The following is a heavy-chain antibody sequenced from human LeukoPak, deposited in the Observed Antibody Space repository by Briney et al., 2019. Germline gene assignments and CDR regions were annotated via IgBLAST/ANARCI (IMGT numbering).Heavy chain of an antibody. CDR3: ARDSLNSGSYSVDYYMDV. CDR1: GGTFSMHG. CDR2: IIPIFGTV. J-gene: IGHJ6*03. D-gene: IGHD1-26*01. Sequence: SVKVSCKASGGTFSMHGISWVRQAPGQGPEWMGRIIPIFGTVNYSQKLQGRVTITTDESTSTAYMELSSLRSEDTAVYYCARDSLNSGSYSVDYYMDVWGKGTTVTVSS. V-gene: IGHV1-69*05.